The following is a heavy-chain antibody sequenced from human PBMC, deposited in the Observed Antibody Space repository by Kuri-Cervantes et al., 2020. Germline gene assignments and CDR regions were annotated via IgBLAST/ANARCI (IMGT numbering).Heavy chain of an antibody. CDR3: ASGPVSTNYVIF. J-gene: IGHJ4*02. Sequence: SVKVSCKASGGTFSSYAISWVRQAPGQGLEWMGGIIPIFGTANYAQKFQGRVTITADESTSTAYMELSSLRPDDTAMYYCASGPVSTNYVIFWGQGTLVTVSS. V-gene: IGHV1-69*13. CDR1: GGTFSSYA. D-gene: IGHD4/OR15-4a*01. CDR2: IIPIFGTA.